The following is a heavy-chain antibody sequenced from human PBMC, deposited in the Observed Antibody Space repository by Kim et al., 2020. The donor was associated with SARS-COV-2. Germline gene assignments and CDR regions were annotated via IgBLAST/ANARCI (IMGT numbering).Heavy chain of an antibody. CDR2: ISSSSSTI. CDR3: ARESPKDILTGYGVTYNWFDP. D-gene: IGHD3-9*01. CDR1: GFTFSSYS. V-gene: IGHV3-48*02. J-gene: IGHJ5*02. Sequence: GGSLRLSCAASGFTFSSYSMNWVRQAPGKGLEWVSYISSSSSTIYYADSVKGRFTISRDNAKNSLYLQMNSLRDEDTAVYYCARESPKDILTGYGVTYNWFDPWGQGTLVTVSS.